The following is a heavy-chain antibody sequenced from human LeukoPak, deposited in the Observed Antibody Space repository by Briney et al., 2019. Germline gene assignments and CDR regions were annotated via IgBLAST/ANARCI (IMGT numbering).Heavy chain of an antibody. Sequence: AGGSLRLSCAASGFTFSSYGMPWVRQAPGKGLEWVAVIWYDGSNKYYADSVKGRFTISRDNSKNTLYLQMNSLRAEDTAVYYCARDLIVVVVAATYRDYYYYGMDVWGQGTTVTVSS. D-gene: IGHD2-15*01. V-gene: IGHV3-33*01. CDR1: GFTFSSYG. J-gene: IGHJ6*02. CDR2: IWYDGSNK. CDR3: ARDLIVVVVAATYRDYYYYGMDV.